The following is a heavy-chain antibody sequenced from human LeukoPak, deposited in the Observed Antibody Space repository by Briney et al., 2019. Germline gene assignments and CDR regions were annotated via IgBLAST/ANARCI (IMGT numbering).Heavy chain of an antibody. V-gene: IGHV3-23*01. D-gene: IGHD3-22*01. Sequence: PGGSLRLSCAASGFTFSSYAMSWVRQAPGKGLEWVSAISGSGGSAYYADSVKGRFTISRDSSKNTLFLQMNSLRAEDTALYYCAKEDPSTYYYDSSGYSRNYYYYYGMDVWGQGTTVTVSS. CDR3: AKEDPSTYYYDSSGYSRNYYYYYGMDV. CDR2: ISGSGGSA. CDR1: GFTFSSYA. J-gene: IGHJ6*02.